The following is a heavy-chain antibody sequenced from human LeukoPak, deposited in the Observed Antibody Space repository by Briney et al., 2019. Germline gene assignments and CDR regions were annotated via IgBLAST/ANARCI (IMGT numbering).Heavy chain of an antibody. D-gene: IGHD1-14*01. CDR3: ARDSSEFRSLHFH. Sequence: ASVKVSCKASGGTFSRHTISWVRQSPGQGLEWMGGITPMFGTSNYAQKFRGRVTITADESTSTAYVELSSLRSEDTAVYHCARDSSEFRSLHFHWGQGTLVTVSS. CDR1: GGTFSRHT. J-gene: IGHJ1*01. CDR2: ITPMFGTS. V-gene: IGHV1-69*13.